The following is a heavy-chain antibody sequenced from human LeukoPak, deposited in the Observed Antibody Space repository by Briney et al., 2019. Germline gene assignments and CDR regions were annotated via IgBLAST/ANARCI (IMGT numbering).Heavy chain of an antibody. CDR2: INPNSGGT. D-gene: IGHD5/OR15-5a*01. CDR3: ARDLNAVYVGWFDP. V-gene: IGHV1-2*02. CDR1: GYTFTGYY. Sequence: GASVKVPCKASGYTFTGYYMHWVRQAPGQGLEWMGWINPNSGGTNYAQKFQGRVTMTRDTSISTACMELSRLRSDDTAVYYCARDLNAVYVGWFDPWGQGTLVTVSS. J-gene: IGHJ5*02.